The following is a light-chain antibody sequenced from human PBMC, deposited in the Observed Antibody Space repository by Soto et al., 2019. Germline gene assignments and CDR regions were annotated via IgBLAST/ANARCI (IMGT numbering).Light chain of an antibody. CDR3: QQYDNLPIT. CDR1: QDISNY. Sequence: RMTQSSPSLYATVGDRVTITCQASQDISNYLNWYQQKPGKAPKLLIYDASNLETGVPSRFSGSGSGTDFTFTISSLQPEDIATYYCQQYDNLPITFGQGTLVEIK. J-gene: IGKJ5*01. CDR2: DAS. V-gene: IGKV1-33*01.